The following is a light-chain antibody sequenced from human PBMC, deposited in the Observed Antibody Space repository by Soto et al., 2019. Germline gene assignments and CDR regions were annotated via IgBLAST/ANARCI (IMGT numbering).Light chain of an antibody. V-gene: IGKV1-9*01. CDR2: AAS. J-gene: IGKJ1*01. CDR1: QDINSY. Sequence: DLPLTQSPSFLSASVGDRVTITCRASQDINSYLAWYQQKPGKAPKLLIYAASTLQSGVPSRFSGSGSGTEFTLTISSLQPEDFATYYCQQLNNYPWTFGQGTKVEIK. CDR3: QQLNNYPWT.